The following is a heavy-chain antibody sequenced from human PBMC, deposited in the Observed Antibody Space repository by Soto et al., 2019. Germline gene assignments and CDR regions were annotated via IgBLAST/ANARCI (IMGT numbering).Heavy chain of an antibody. J-gene: IGHJ5*02. CDR2: ISGSGGST. V-gene: IGHV3-23*01. CDR1: GFTFSSYA. Sequence: GGSLGLSCAASGFTFSSYAMSWVRQAPGKGLEWVSAISGSGGSTYYADSVKGRFTISRDNSKNTLYLQMNSLRAEDTAVYYCAKEVHDSSGWYKWNWFDPWGQGTLVTVSS. CDR3: AKEVHDSSGWYKWNWFDP. D-gene: IGHD6-19*01.